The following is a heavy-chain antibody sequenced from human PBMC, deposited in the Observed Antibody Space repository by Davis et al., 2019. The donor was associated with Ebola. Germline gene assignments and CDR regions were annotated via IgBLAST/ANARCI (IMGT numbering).Heavy chain of an antibody. D-gene: IGHD6-19*01. Sequence: ASVKVSCKASGYTFTSYYMHWVRQAPGQGLEWMGIINPSGGSTSYAQKFQGRVTMTTDTSTSTAYMELRSLRSDDTAVYYCARDGQWLGGVVAFDIWGQGTMVTVSS. CDR1: GYTFTSYY. V-gene: IGHV1-46*01. J-gene: IGHJ3*02. CDR2: INPSGGST. CDR3: ARDGQWLGGVVAFDI.